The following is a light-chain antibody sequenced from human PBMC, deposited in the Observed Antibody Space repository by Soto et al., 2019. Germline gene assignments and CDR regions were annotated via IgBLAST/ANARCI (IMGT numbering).Light chain of an antibody. V-gene: IGLV2-14*01. CDR2: AVS. CDR1: SSDVGLYDY. J-gene: IGLJ1*01. CDR3: SSYTSDSSYV. Sequence: QSVLTQPPSVSGSPGQSITISCTGTSSDVGLYDYVSWYQQHPGKAPQLIIYAVSNRPSGVSNRFSGSKSGNTASLFISGLQAEDEADYYCSSYTSDSSYVFGSGTKVTVL.